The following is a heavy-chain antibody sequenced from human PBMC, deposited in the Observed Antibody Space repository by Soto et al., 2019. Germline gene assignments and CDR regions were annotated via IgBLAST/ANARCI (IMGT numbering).Heavy chain of an antibody. CDR3: ARASPPTDY. J-gene: IGHJ4*02. Sequence: ASVKVSCKVSGYTLTELSMHWVRQAPGKGLEWMGGFDPEDGETIYAQKLQGRVTMTADTSTDTAYMELRSLRSDDTAVYYCARASPPTDYWGQRPLVTLAS. CDR2: FDPEDGET. V-gene: IGHV1-24*01. CDR1: GYTLTELS. D-gene: IGHD1-26*01.